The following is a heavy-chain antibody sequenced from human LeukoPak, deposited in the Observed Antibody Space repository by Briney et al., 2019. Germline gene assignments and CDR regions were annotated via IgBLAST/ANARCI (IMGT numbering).Heavy chain of an antibody. CDR3: ARYHDYIGWFDP. CDR1: GFTFSSYE. CDR2: ISSSGSTI. V-gene: IGHV3-48*03. Sequence: GGSLRLSCAASGFTFSSYEMNWVRQAPGKGLEWVSYISSSGSTIYYADPVKGRFTISRDNAKNSLYLQMNSLRAEDTAVYYCARYHDYIGWFDPWGQGTLVTVSS. J-gene: IGHJ5*02. D-gene: IGHD5-12*01.